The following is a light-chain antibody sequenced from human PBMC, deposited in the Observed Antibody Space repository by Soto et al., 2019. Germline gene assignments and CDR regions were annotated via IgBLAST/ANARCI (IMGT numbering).Light chain of an antibody. J-gene: IGKJ5*01. V-gene: IGKV1-16*02. CDR2: GAS. CDR1: QGISTY. CDR3: QQYNSYPMT. Sequence: DIQMTQSPSSLSASVGDRVTITCRASQGISTYLAWFKQKPGKAPKSLIYGASSLQSGVPSKFSGSGSGTDFTLTISSLQPEDFGTYYFQQYNSYPMTFGHGTRLEIK.